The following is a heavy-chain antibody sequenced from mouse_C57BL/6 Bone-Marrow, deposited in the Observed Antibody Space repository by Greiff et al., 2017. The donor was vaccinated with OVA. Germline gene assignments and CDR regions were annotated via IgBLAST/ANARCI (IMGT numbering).Heavy chain of an antibody. CDR3: ARHPPITTVVATDYFDY. J-gene: IGHJ2*01. CDR2: FYPGSGSI. D-gene: IGHD1-1*01. V-gene: IGHV1-62-2*01. Sequence: QVQLKESGAELVKPGASVKLSCKASGYTFTEYTIHWVKQRSGQGLEWIGWFYPGSGSIKYNEKFKDKATLTADKSSSTVYMELSRLTSEDSAVYFCARHPPITTVVATDYFDYWGQGTTLTVSS. CDR1: GYTFTEYT.